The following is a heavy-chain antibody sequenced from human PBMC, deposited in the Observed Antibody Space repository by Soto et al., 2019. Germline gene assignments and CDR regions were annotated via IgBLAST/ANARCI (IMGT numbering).Heavy chain of an antibody. V-gene: IGHV4-39*01. CDR3: ARFLVPATRHSDIDF. CDR2: IYNSGTT. D-gene: IGHD2-21*02. CDR1: GGSINTNNFY. Sequence: QLQLRESGPGLVKPSETLSLTCSVSGGSINTNNFYWGWVRQPPGKGLDWNGNIYNSGTTYYSPSLKSRVTISADTSKNQFSLRLNSVTAADTAVYYCARFLVPATRHSDIDFWGQGTLVTVSS. J-gene: IGHJ4*02.